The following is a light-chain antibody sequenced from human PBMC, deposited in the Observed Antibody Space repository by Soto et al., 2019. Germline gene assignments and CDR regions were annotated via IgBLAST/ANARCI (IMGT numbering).Light chain of an antibody. J-gene: IGKJ1*01. Sequence: ETLMTQSPATLSVSPGERATLSCRASQSVSSNLAWYQQKPGQAPRVLIYGASTRATGIPARFSGSGSGTEFTLTISSLESEDSAVYYCQQYNSWPRTFGQGTKVDIK. CDR1: QSVSSN. CDR2: GAS. CDR3: QQYNSWPRT. V-gene: IGKV3-15*01.